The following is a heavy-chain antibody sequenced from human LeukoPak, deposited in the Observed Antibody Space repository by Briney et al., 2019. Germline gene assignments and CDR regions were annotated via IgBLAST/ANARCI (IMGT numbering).Heavy chain of an antibody. D-gene: IGHD4-17*01. J-gene: IGHJ4*02. CDR2: MNPNSGNT. CDR1: GYTFTSYD. Sequence: ASVKVSCKASGYTFTSYDINWVRQATGQGLEWMGWMNPNSGNTGYAQKFQGKVTMTRNTSISTAYMELSSLRSEDTAVYYCASQVTVTTDFSDYWGQGTLVTVSS. CDR3: ASQVTVTTDFSDY. V-gene: IGHV1-8*01.